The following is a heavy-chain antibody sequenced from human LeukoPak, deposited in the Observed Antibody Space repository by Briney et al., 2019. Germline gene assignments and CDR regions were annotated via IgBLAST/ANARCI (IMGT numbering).Heavy chain of an antibody. CDR2: ISGDGGST. D-gene: IGHD2-2*01. V-gene: IGHV3-43*02. CDR3: AKDISRNFVVVPAADY. CDR1: GFTFDDYA. Sequence: GGSLRLSCAASGFTFDDYAMHWVRQPPGESLERVSLISGDGGSTYYADSVKGRFTVSRDNSKNSLYLQMNSLRTEDTALYYCAKDISRNFVVVPAADYWGQGTLVTVSS. J-gene: IGHJ4*02.